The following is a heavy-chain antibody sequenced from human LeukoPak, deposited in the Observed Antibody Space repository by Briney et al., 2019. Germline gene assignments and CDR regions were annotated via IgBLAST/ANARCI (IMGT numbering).Heavy chain of an antibody. V-gene: IGHV3-33*01. CDR1: GFTFSSCG. Sequence: GGSLRLSCAASGFTFSSCGMHWVRQAPGKGLEWVAVIWYDGSNKYYADSVKGRFTISRDNSKNTLYLQMNSLRAEDTAVYYCARDRIVESPMDVWGKGTTVTVSS. J-gene: IGHJ6*03. CDR2: IWYDGSNK. CDR3: ARDRIVESPMDV. D-gene: IGHD2-15*01.